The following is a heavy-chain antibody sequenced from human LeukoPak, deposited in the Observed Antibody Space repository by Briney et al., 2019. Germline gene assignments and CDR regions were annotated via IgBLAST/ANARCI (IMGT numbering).Heavy chain of an antibody. D-gene: IGHD1-26*01. V-gene: IGHV3-7*01. CDR2: INRDGSGK. J-gene: IGHJ4*02. CDR3: ARVEYSGNGNLY. CDR1: GLTFINYW. Sequence: AGGSLRLSCVGSGLTFINYWMTWVSQVPGKGLEWVANINRDGSGKYYLPSVRGRFTISKDDAKDSLYLQMDSLRPEDTAIYYCARVEYSGNGNLYWGQGTLVTVSS.